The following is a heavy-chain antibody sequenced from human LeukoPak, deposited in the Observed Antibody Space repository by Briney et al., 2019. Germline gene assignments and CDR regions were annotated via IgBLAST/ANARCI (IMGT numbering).Heavy chain of an antibody. Sequence: GGSLRLSCAASGFTVSSNYMSWVRQAPGKGLEWVSVIYSGGSTYYADSVKGRLTISRDNSKNSLYLQMNSLRAEDTAVYYCARDRLWGSSSWYFSAYWGQGTLVTVSS. CDR1: GFTVSSNY. CDR3: ARDRLWGSSSWYFSAY. J-gene: IGHJ4*02. V-gene: IGHV3-66*01. D-gene: IGHD6-13*01. CDR2: IYSGGST.